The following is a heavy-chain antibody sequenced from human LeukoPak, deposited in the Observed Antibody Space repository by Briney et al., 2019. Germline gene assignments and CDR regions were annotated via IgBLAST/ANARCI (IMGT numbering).Heavy chain of an antibody. J-gene: IGHJ4*02. V-gene: IGHV1-18*01. CDR2: ISANNGNT. Sequence: ASVTVSCTASGYTFTGSVISWLRQAPGQGLEWMGWISANNGNTNYAQILQGRVTMAADTSTSTAYMDLRSLRSDDTAVYYCARVLGSRYYYDSSGYLDYWGQGTLVTVSS. CDR1: GYTFTGSV. CDR3: ARVLGSRYYYDSSGYLDY. D-gene: IGHD3-22*01.